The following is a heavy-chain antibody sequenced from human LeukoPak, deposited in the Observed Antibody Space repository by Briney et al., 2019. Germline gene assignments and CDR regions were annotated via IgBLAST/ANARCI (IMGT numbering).Heavy chain of an antibody. CDR1: GGSFNTYY. D-gene: IGHD3/OR15-3a*01. V-gene: IGHV4-34*01. Sequence: SETLSLTCGVYGGSFNTYYWSWIRQPPGKGLEWIWEINHNGRTNYNPSLKSRVTISVDSSMNQFSLKVTSVTPADTAVSYCARWTPRTEMKGLNYYYGMDVWGKGRTVTVSS. J-gene: IGHJ6*04. CDR3: ARWTPRTEMKGLNYYYGMDV. CDR2: INHNGRT.